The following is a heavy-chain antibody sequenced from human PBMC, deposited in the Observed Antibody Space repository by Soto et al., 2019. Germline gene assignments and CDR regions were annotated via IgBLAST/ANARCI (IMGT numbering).Heavy chain of an antibody. V-gene: IGHV3-30-3*01. CDR1: GFTFSSYA. D-gene: IGHD2-15*01. J-gene: IGHJ6*02. CDR2: ISYDGSNK. Sequence: PGGSLRLSCAASGFTFSSYAMHWVRQAPGKGLEWVAVISYDGSNKYYADSVKGRFTISRDNSKNTLYLQMNSLRAEDTAVYYCARDLLVVAATQLYYYGMDVWGQGTTVTVSS. CDR3: ARDLLVVAATQLYYYGMDV.